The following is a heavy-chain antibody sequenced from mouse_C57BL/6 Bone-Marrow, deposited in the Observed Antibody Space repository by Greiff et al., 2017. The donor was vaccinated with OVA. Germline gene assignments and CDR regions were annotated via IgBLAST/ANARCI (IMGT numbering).Heavy chain of an antibody. CDR2: IWSGGST. CDR3: ATLRPAWFAY. J-gene: IGHJ3*01. CDR1: GFSLTSYG. V-gene: IGHV2-2*01. Sequence: QVQLQQSGPGLVQPSQSLSITCTVSGFSLTSYGVHWVRPSPGKGLEWLGVIWSGGSTDYNAAFISRLSISKDNSKSQVFFKMNSLQADDTAIYYCATLRPAWFAYWGQGTLVTVSA.